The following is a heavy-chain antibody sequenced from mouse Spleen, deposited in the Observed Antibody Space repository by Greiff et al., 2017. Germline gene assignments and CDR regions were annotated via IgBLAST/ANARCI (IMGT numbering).Heavy chain of an antibody. J-gene: IGHJ4*01. D-gene: IGHD1-1*01. CDR3: ARQGLGDYYGSSYAMDY. CDR2: ISSGGSYT. CDR1: GFTFSSYA. Sequence: EVQRVESGGGLVKPGGSLKLSCAASGFTFSSYAMSWVRQTPEKRLEWVATISSGGSYTYYPDSVKGRFTISRDNAKNTLYLQMSSLRSEDTAMYYCARQGLGDYYGSSYAMDYWGQGTSVTVSS. V-gene: IGHV5-9-3*01.